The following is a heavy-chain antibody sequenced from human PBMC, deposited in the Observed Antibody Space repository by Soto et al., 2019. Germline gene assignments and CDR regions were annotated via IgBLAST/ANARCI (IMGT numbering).Heavy chain of an antibody. CDR3: ARGHCTNGVCPIDYYYGMDV. CDR1: RYTLTVYT. J-gene: IGHJ6*02. V-gene: IGHV1-2*04. Sequence: ALVRLYCHSSRYTLTVYTLHCVRQAPGQGLEWMGWINPNSGGTNYAQKFQGWVTMTRDTSISTAYMELSRLRSDDTAVYYCARGHCTNGVCPIDYYYGMDVWGQGTTVTVSS. D-gene: IGHD2-8*01. CDR2: INPNSGGT.